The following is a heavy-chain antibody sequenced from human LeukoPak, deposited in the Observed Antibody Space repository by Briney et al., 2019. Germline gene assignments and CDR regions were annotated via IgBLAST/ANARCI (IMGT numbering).Heavy chain of an antibody. CDR2: IGAYNGDT. CDR1: GYTFTNYG. CDR3: VRDHCSGGSCPSFDH. V-gene: IGHV1-18*01. D-gene: IGHD2-15*01. Sequence: ASVKVSCKPSGYTFTNYGISWVRQAPGQGLEWMGWIGAYNGDTNYAQKLQGRVTMTTDTSTSTAYMELRSLRSDDTAVYYCVRDHCSGGSCPSFDHWGQRTLVTVSS. J-gene: IGHJ4*02.